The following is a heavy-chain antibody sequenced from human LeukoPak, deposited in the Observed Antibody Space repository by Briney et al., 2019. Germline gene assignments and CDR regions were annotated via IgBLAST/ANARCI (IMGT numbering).Heavy chain of an antibody. J-gene: IGHJ6*02. CDR3: ARGSYGMDV. CDR2: INHSGST. CDR1: GGSFSGYY. V-gene: IGHV4-34*01. Sequence: SETLSLTCAVYGGSFSGYYWSWIRQPPGKGLEWIGEINHSGSTNYNPSLKSRVTISVDTSKNQFSLKLSSVTAADTAAYYCARGSYGMDVWGQGTTVTVSS.